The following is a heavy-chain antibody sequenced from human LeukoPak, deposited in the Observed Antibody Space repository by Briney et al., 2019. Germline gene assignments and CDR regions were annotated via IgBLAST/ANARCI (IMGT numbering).Heavy chain of an antibody. J-gene: IGHJ4*02. V-gene: IGHV1-2*02. CDR1: GYTFTAYY. D-gene: IGHD6-13*01. Sequence: ASVKVSCKTSGYTFTAYYMHWVRQAPGQGLEWMGWINPNNGGTLYTQKFQGRVTMARDTSIGTVYMELSRLTFDDTAVYSCARGSAAAGTTALGYWGQGTLVTVSS. CDR3: ARGSAAAGTTALGY. CDR2: INPNNGGT.